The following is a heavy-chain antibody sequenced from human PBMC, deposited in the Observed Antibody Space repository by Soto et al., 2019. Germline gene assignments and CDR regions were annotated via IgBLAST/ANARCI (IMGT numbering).Heavy chain of an antibody. D-gene: IGHD3-3*01. CDR2: IYYSGST. CDR1: GGSISSYY. V-gene: IGHV4-59*01. J-gene: IGHJ6*02. Sequence: SETLSLTCTVSGGSISSYYWSWIRQPPGKGLEWIGYIYYSGSTTYNPSLKSRVTISVDTSKNQFSLKLSSVTAADTAVYYCARLSYDFWSGPPYYNGMDVWGQGTTLTVFS. CDR3: ARLSYDFWSGPPYYNGMDV.